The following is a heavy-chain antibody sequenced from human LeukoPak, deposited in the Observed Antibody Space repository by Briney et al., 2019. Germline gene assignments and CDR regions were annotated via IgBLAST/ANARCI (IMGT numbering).Heavy chain of an antibody. CDR2: FSDSGGTS. D-gene: IGHD2-21*02. CDR1: GFPFSTYA. Sequence: GGSLGLSCAPSGFPFSTYAMSWARKAPGRGLEWVSGFSDSGGTSYYADSVKGRLTISRDNSKNTLYLQMNSLRAEDTAVYYCAKVFVTGMSYLPHWGQGTLVIVSS. J-gene: IGHJ1*01. V-gene: IGHV3-23*01. CDR3: AKVFVTGMSYLPH.